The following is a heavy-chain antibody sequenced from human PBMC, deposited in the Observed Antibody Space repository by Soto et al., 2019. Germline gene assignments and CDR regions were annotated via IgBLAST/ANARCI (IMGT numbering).Heavy chain of an antibody. D-gene: IGHD2-21*02. J-gene: IGHJ5*02. CDR2: ISYDGSNK. V-gene: IGHV3-30-3*01. CDR3: ARDRPHIVVVTAASFDD. CDR1: GFTFSSYA. Sequence: PGGSLRLSCAASGFTFSSYAMHWVRQAPGKGLEWVAVISYDGSNKYYADSVKGRFTISRDNSKNTLYLQMNSLRAEDTAVYYCARDRPHIVVVTAASFDDWGQGTLGTVSS.